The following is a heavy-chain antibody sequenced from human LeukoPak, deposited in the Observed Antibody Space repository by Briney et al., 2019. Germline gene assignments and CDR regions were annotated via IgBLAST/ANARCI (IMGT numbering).Heavy chain of an antibody. V-gene: IGHV5-51*01. Sequence: PGESLKISCKGSGYSFTNYWIGWVRQVPGKGLEWMGIIYPGDSDTKYGPSLQGQATISADKSIDTAYLQWSSLKASDTGMYCARPTAVTGHFDYWGQGTPVTVSS. CDR2: IYPGDSDT. CDR3: ARPTAVTGHFDY. D-gene: IGHD6-19*01. J-gene: IGHJ4*02. CDR1: GYSFTNYW.